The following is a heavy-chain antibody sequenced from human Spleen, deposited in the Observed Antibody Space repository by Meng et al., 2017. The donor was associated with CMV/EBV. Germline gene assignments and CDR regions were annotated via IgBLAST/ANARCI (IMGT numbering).Heavy chain of an antibody. Sequence: GESLKISCAASGFTFSDYYMSWIRQAPGKGLEWVSYISNSGSTIYYADSVKGRFTISRDNAKNSLYLQMNSLRAEDTAVYYCARLIPAAMYYYYGMDVWGQGTTVTVSS. CDR2: ISNSGSTI. J-gene: IGHJ6*02. V-gene: IGHV3-11*04. D-gene: IGHD2-2*01. CDR1: GFTFSDYY. CDR3: ARLIPAAMYYYYGMDV.